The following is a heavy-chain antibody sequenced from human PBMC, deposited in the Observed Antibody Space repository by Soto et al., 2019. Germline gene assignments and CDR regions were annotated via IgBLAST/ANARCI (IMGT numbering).Heavy chain of an antibody. J-gene: IGHJ5*02. CDR1: GGSISKSF. Sequence: XATLSLTCSVSGGSISKSFWSWVRKPVGGGLEWMGRIYVTGTTDYNPSLRGRITMSVDVVKKTFSLRLTSVTAADTGVYYCVRDGSKTLRDWFDPWGQGLRVTVSS. CDR3: VRDGSKTLRDWFDP. CDR2: IYVTGTT. V-gene: IGHV4-4*07.